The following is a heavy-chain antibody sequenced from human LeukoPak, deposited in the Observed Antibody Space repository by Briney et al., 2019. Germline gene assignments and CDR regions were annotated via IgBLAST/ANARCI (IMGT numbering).Heavy chain of an antibody. CDR1: GFTFDDYA. J-gene: IGHJ4*02. CDR3: AKDMSFDVGGSASGFGY. CDR2: ISWNSGSI. V-gene: IGHV3-9*01. D-gene: IGHD3-9*01. Sequence: PGGSLRLSCAASGFTFDDYAMHWVRQAPGKGLEWVSGISWNSGSIGYADSVKGRFTISRDNAKNSLYLQMNSLRAEDTALYYYAKDMSFDVGGSASGFGYWGQGTLVTVSS.